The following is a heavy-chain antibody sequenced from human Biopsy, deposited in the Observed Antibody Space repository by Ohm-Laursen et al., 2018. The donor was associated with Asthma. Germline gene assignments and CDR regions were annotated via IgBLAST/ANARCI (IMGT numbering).Heavy chain of an antibody. V-gene: IGHV1-18*01. Sequence: GSSVKVSCKASGGTFSNYAISWVRQAPGQGLEWMGWISVYNGNTKVAQKLQDRVTMITDTSTSTAYMELRSLRSDDTAVYFCARAVDYSHYYGIDVWGQGTTVTVS. CDR3: ARAVDYSHYYGIDV. J-gene: IGHJ6*02. D-gene: IGHD3-10*01. CDR1: GGTFSNYA. CDR2: ISVYNGNT.